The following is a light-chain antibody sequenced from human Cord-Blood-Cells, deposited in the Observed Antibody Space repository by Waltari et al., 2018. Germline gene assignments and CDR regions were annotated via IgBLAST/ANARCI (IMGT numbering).Light chain of an antibody. CDR1: QSVLYSSNNKNY. CDR3: QQYYSTPYS. J-gene: IGKJ2*03. V-gene: IGKV4-1*01. CDR2: WAS. Sequence: DIVMTQSPDSLAVSLGARATINCKSSQSVLYSSNNKNYLAWYQQKPGQPPKLLIYWASTRESGVPDRFSGSGSGTDFTLTIISLQAEDVAVYYCQQYYSTPYSFGQGTKLEIK.